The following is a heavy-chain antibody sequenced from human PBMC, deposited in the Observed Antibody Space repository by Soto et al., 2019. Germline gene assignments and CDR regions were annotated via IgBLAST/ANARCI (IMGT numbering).Heavy chain of an antibody. CDR3: AKDLVGGRQRHNWFDP. V-gene: IGHV3-7*03. CDR1: GFTFSSFW. Sequence: GGSLRLSCAASGFTFSSFWMSWVRQAPGKGLEWVANIKQDGSEKYYVDSVKGRFTISRDNSKNTLYLQMNSLRAEDTAVYYCAKDLVGGRQRHNWFDPWGQGTLVTVSS. CDR2: IKQDGSEK. J-gene: IGHJ5*02. D-gene: IGHD2-15*01.